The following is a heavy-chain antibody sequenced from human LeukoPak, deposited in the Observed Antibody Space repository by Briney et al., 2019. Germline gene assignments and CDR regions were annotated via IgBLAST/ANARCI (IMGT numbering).Heavy chain of an antibody. V-gene: IGHV1-69*06. CDR3: AVPGYDEYYYGMDV. CDR2: IIPIFGTA. CDR1: GGTFSSYA. D-gene: IGHD3-3*01. Sequence: SVKVSCKASGGTFSSYAISWVRQAPGQGLEWMGGIIPIFGTANYAQKFQGRVTITADKSTSTAYMELSSLRSEDTAVYYCAVPGYDEYYYGMDVWGQGTTVTVSS. J-gene: IGHJ6*02.